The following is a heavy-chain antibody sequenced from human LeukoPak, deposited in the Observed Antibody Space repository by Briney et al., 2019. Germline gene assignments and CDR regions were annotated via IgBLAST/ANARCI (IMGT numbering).Heavy chain of an antibody. CDR1: GFTFSSYA. J-gene: IGHJ4*02. CDR2: ISGSGGST. Sequence: PGGSLRLSCAASGFTFSSYAMSWVRQAPGKGLEWVSAISGSGGSTYYADSVKGRFTISRDNSKNTLYLQMNSLRAEDTAVYYCAKDETPGMVLRYFDWLLPDYWGQGTLVTVSS. CDR3: AKDETPGMVLRYFDWLLPDY. V-gene: IGHV3-23*01. D-gene: IGHD3-9*01.